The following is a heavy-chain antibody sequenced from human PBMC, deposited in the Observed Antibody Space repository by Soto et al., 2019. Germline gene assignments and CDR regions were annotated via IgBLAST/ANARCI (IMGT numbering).Heavy chain of an antibody. CDR1: GCTVSNSA. CDR2: IIPIFTTT. D-gene: IGHD6-6*01. J-gene: IGHJ4*02. V-gene: IGHV1-69*13. Sequence: ASVKVSCKASGCTVSNSAIAGVRQAPGQGLEWLGMIIPIFTTTNYAQKFKDRLTISADGSTSTAYMELSGLKSEDTAVYFCARPSGLLGQYSALVDYWGQGTLVTVSS. CDR3: ARPSGLLGQYSALVDY.